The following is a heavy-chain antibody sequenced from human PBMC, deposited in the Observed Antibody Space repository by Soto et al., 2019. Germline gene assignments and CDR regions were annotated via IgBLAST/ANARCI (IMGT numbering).Heavy chain of an antibody. Sequence: AVKVSCKASGGTFSSYAISWVRQAPGQGLEWMGGIIPIFGAANYAQKFQGRVTITADESTSTAYMELSSLRSEDTAVYYCALGYCSSTSCHNYSYYGMDVWGQGTTVTVSS. CDR2: IIPIFGAA. CDR3: ALGYCSSTSCHNYSYYGMDV. J-gene: IGHJ6*02. V-gene: IGHV1-69*13. D-gene: IGHD2-2*02. CDR1: GGTFSSYA.